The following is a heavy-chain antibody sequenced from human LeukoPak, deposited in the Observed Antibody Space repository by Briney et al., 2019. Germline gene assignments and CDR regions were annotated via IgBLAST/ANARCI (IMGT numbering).Heavy chain of an antibody. CDR2: IYHGDSDN. D-gene: IGHD5-24*01. CDR1: GSGFTSYW. J-gene: IGHJ4*02. V-gene: IGHV5-51*01. CDR3: ARSLGSHNYQPHCFDY. Sequence: GAALQTSYKGSGSGFTSYWNGWVRALPGKGVGRMGIIYHGDSDNRYSKSFEGQVTISDEKTISTAYLQWSSLKASDTAMYYCARSLGSHNYQPHCFDYWGQGTLVTVSS.